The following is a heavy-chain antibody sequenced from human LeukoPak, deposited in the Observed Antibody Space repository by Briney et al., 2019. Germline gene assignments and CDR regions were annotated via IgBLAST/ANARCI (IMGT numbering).Heavy chain of an antibody. J-gene: IGHJ4*02. CDR1: GFTFSSYA. D-gene: IGHD3-22*01. Sequence: GGSLRLSCAASGFTFSSYAMSWVRQAPGKGLEWVSAISGSGGSTYYADSVKGRFTISRDNSKNTLYLQMNGLRAEDTAVYYCAKIQRSLNYDSSGIDYWGQGTLVTVSS. CDR3: AKIQRSLNYDSSGIDY. CDR2: ISGSGGST. V-gene: IGHV3-23*01.